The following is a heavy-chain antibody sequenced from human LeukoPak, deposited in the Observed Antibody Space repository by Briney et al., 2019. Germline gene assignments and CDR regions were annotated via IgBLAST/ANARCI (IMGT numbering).Heavy chain of an antibody. V-gene: IGHV4-31*03. D-gene: IGHD5-12*01. CDR3: ARDFSAYGHFDY. Sequence: PSETLSLTCTVSGGSIRSGDYYWSWIRQHPGKGLEWIGYIYYSGSTYYNPSLKSRLTISVDTSKNQFSLKLSSVTAADTAVYYCARDFSAYGHFDYWGQGTLVTVSP. CDR2: IYYSGST. CDR1: GGSIRSGDYY. J-gene: IGHJ4*02.